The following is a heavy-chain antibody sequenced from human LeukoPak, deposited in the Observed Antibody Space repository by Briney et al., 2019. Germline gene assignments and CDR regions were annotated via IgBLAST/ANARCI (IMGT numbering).Heavy chain of an antibody. V-gene: IGHV4-59*01. CDR2: IYYSGST. J-gene: IGHJ3*02. Sequence: SETLSLTCTVSGDSISSYYWSWIRQPPGKGLEWIGYIYYSGSTNCNPSVKSRVAMSVDTSKKQFSLKLSSLTAADTAVYYCARGGTAVIAPYAFDIWGQGTMVTVSS. D-gene: IGHD4-23*01. CDR1: GDSISSYY. CDR3: ARGGTAVIAPYAFDI.